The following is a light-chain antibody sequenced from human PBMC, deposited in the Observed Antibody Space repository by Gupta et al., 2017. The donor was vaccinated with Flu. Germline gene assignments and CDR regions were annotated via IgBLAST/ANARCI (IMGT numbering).Light chain of an antibody. Sequence: HLVLTQSPSASASLGASVKLTCTLTSGHSSYAVAWHQQQQEKGPRYLMKLNSDGSHSTGDGIPDRFAGSSSGAERYLTISGLQAEDEADYYCQTWGTGIQVFGGGTKLTVL. J-gene: IGLJ3*02. V-gene: IGLV4-69*01. CDR1: SGHSSYA. CDR3: QTWGTGIQV. CDR2: LNSDGSH.